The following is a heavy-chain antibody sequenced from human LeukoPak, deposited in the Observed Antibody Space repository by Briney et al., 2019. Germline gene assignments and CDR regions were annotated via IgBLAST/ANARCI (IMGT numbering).Heavy chain of an antibody. CDR1: GFSLSTSGGG. D-gene: IGHD3-22*01. CDR3: AHRRPRHNYTMMGYQGAFDI. CDR2: SYWNDDK. V-gene: IGHV2-5*01. Sequence: SGPTLVNPTQTLTLTCTFSGFSLSTSGGGGGWIRQPPGKALEWLALSYWNDDKRYSPSLKSRLTINKDPSTPQVVLTMPNIDTVDTGTYYCAHRRPRHNYTMMGYQGAFDIWGQGTMVTVSS. J-gene: IGHJ3*02.